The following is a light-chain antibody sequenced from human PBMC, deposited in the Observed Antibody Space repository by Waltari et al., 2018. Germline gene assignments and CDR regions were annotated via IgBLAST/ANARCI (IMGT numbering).Light chain of an antibody. J-gene: IGKJ2*01. CDR3: QQYYSTPRT. Sequence: DIVMTQSPDSLAVSLGERATINCKSSQSLLYRSNNKNYLAWYQQKPGQPPKLLIYWASTRESGVPDRFGGSGSGADFTLTISSLQAEDVAIYYCQQYYSTPRTFGQGTKLEIK. V-gene: IGKV4-1*01. CDR2: WAS. CDR1: QSLLYRSNNKNY.